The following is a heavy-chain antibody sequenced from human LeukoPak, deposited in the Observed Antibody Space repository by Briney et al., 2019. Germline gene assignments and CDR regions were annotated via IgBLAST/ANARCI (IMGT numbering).Heavy chain of an antibody. Sequence: SETLSLTCTVSGDSISSRSYYWGWIRQPPGKGLEWLGGIFDSGSTYYNPSLESRVTISADTSNSQFSLKLSSVTAPDTAVYYCARQSTDGGNPIDFWGQGTLVTVSS. CDR3: ARQSTDGGNPIDF. J-gene: IGHJ4*02. CDR1: GDSISSRSYY. D-gene: IGHD4-23*01. V-gene: IGHV4-39*01. CDR2: IFDSGST.